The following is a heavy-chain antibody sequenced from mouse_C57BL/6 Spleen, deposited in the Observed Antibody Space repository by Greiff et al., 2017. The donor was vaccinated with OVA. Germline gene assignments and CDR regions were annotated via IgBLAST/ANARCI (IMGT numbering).Heavy chain of an antibody. D-gene: IGHD4-1*01. Sequence: VQLQQSGPGLVKPSQSLSLTCSVTGYSITSGYYWNWIRQFPGNKLEWMGYISYDGSNNYNPSLKNRISITRDTSQNQFFLKFNSVTNEDTATYYCARAELGRAMDYWGQGTSVTVSS. J-gene: IGHJ4*01. CDR1: GYSITSGYY. CDR3: ARAELGRAMDY. CDR2: ISYDGSN. V-gene: IGHV3-6*01.